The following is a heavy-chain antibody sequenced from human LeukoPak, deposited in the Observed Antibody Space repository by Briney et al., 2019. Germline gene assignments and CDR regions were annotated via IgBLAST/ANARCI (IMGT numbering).Heavy chain of an antibody. V-gene: IGHV3-30-3*01. CDR2: ISYDGSNK. Sequence: PGRSLRLSCAASGFTFSSYAIHWVRQAPGKGLERVALISYDGSNKYYTDSVKGRFTISRDNSKNTLYLQMNSLRAEDTAVYYCARVRGGYYFDYWGLGTLVTVSS. CDR3: ARVRGGYYFDY. CDR1: GFTFSSYA. D-gene: IGHD2-15*01. J-gene: IGHJ4*02.